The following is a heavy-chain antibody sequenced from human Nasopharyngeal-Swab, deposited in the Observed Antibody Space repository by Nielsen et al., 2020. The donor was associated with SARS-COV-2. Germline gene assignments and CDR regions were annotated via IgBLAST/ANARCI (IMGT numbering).Heavy chain of an antibody. J-gene: IGHJ6*02. CDR1: GYTLTELS. CDR2: FDPEDGET. Sequence: ASVKVSCKVLGYTLTELSMHWVRQAHGKGLEWWGGFDPEDGETIYAQKFQGRVTMTEDTSTDTAYMELSSLRSEDTAVYYCRVVPAAMWYYYYGMDVWGQGTTVTISS. CDR3: RVVPAAMWYYYYGMDV. D-gene: IGHD2-2*01. V-gene: IGHV1-24*01.